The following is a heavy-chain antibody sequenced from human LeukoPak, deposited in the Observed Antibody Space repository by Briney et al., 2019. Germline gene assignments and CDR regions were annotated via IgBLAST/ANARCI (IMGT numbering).Heavy chain of an antibody. CDR1: GGSISGHY. CDR3: ARVNSSGYSGGYYFDY. J-gene: IGHJ4*02. D-gene: IGHD3-22*01. CDR2: IYYSGST. V-gene: IGHV4-59*11. Sequence: SETLSLTCTVSGGSISGHYWSWIRQPPGKGLEWIGYIYYSGSTNYNPSLKSRVTISVDTSKNQFSLKLSSVTAADTAVYYCARVNSSGYSGGYYFDYWGQGTLVTVSS.